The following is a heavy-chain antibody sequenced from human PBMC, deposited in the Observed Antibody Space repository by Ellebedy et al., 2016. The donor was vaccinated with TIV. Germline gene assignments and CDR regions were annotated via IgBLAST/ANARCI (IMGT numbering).Heavy chain of an antibody. Sequence: SETLSLTXTVSGGSISSSSYYWGWLRPPPGKGLEWIGSIYYSGSTYYNPSLKSRVTISVDTSKNQFSLKLSSVTAADTAVYYCARGARYYYYMDVWGKGTTVTVSS. CDR1: GGSISSSSYY. CDR2: IYYSGST. CDR3: ARGARYYYYMDV. V-gene: IGHV4-39*01. J-gene: IGHJ6*03.